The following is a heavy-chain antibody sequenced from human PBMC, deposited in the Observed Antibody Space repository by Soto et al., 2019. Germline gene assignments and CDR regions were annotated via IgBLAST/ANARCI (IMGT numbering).Heavy chain of an antibody. D-gene: IGHD2-15*01. CDR1: GGSISNFY. Sequence: QVQLQESGPGLVKPSETLSLTCTVSGGSISNFYWSWIRQTPGKRLEWIGFIYYSGITKYNPSLESRVSISRCTSRNEISLKLTSVTAADAAFYFCAIEPSRGICSGNRCCSVSTFDLWGQGTMVTVSS. CDR2: IYYSGIT. J-gene: IGHJ3*01. V-gene: IGHV4-59*12. CDR3: AIEPSRGICSGNRCCSVSTFDL.